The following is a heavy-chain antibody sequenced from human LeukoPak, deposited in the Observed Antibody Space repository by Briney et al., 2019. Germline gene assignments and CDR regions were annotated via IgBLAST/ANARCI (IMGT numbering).Heavy chain of an antibody. V-gene: IGHV3-72*01. CDR3: TRVLGGGILWFDY. CDR1: GFTFSGHY. CDR2: TRNKANSYTT. Sequence: GGSLRLSCAASGFTFSGHYMDWVRQAPGKGPEWVGRTRNKANSYTTDYAASAKGRFTVSRDDSKNSLYLQMTSLKAEDTAVYYCTRVLGGGILWFDYWGQGALVTVSS. J-gene: IGHJ5*01. D-gene: IGHD1-26*01.